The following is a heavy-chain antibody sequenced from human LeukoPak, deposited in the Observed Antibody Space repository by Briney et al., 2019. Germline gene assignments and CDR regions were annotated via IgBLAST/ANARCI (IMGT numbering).Heavy chain of an antibody. CDR3: AREWEAEYSSSWHNAYYFDY. Sequence: SVKVSCKASGYTFTSYAMNWVRQAPGQGLEWMGGIIPIFGTANYAQKFQGRVTITADESTSTAYMELSSLRSEDTAVYYCAREWEAEYSSSWHNAYYFDYWGQGTLVTVSS. CDR1: GYTFTSYA. J-gene: IGHJ4*02. CDR2: IIPIFGTA. D-gene: IGHD6-13*01. V-gene: IGHV1-69*13.